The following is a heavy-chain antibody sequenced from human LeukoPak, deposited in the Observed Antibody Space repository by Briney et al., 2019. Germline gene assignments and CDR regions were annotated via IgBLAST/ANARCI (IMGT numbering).Heavy chain of an antibody. Sequence: ASVKVSRKASGYTFTSYGISWVRQAPGQGLEWMGWISAYNGNTNYAQKLQGRVTMTTDTSTSTAYMELRSLRSDDTAVYYCARESLVVVPAAIYYYYGMDVWGQGTTVTVSS. CDR3: ARESLVVVPAAIYYYYGMDV. D-gene: IGHD2-2*01. V-gene: IGHV1-18*01. J-gene: IGHJ6*02. CDR2: ISAYNGNT. CDR1: GYTFTSYG.